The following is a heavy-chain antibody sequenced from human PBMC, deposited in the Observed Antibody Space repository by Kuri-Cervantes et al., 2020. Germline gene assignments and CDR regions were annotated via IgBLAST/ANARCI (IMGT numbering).Heavy chain of an antibody. Sequence: LRLSCTVSGGSISSGGYYWSWIRQHPGKGLEWIGYIYYSGSTYYNPSLKSRVTISVDTSKNQFSLKLSSVTAADTAVYYCARAVEMATINTGFDYWGQGTLVTDSS. J-gene: IGHJ4*02. CDR3: ARAVEMATINTGFDY. V-gene: IGHV4-31*03. D-gene: IGHD5-24*01. CDR1: GGSISSGGYY. CDR2: IYYSGST.